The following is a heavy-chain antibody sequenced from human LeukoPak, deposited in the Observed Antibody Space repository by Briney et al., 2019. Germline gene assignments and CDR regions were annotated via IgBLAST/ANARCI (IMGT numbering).Heavy chain of an antibody. D-gene: IGHD2-2*01. CDR1: GFIFSSYG. V-gene: IGHV3-23*01. J-gene: IGHJ6*03. CDR2: ISGSGGST. CDR3: ASGSTSCYGSCYLDV. Sequence: GGSLRLSCAASGFIFSSYGMSWVRQAPGKGLECVSAISGSGGSTYYADSVKGRFTISRDNSKNTLYLQMNSLRAEDTAVYYCASGSTSCYGSCYLDVWGKGTTVTVS.